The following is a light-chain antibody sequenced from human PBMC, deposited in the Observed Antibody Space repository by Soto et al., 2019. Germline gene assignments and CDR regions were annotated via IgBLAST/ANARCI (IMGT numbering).Light chain of an antibody. Sequence: DIVMTQSPDSLAVSLGERATVNCKSGQSVLYSSDNRNYLAWYQQKPGQSPKLFISWASTRESGVPDRFSGSGSGTDFTLTISSLQAEDVAVYFCQQYYTNPRTFGQGTKVEIK. J-gene: IGKJ1*01. CDR2: WAS. CDR3: QQYYTNPRT. V-gene: IGKV4-1*01. CDR1: QSVLYSSDNRNY.